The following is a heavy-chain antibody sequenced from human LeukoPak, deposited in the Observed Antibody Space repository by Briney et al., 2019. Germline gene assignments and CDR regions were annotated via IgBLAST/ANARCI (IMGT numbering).Heavy chain of an antibody. Sequence: GGSLRLSCAASGFTFSRYGMQWVRQAPGKGLVWGAVIRYDGSNKYYADAVKGRFTIPRDNSKNTLYLQMNSLRAEDTAVYYCARVDSGSYFFDYWGQGTLVTVSS. CDR3: ARVDSGSYFFDY. CDR1: GFTFSRYG. D-gene: IGHD1-26*01. CDR2: IRYDGSNK. J-gene: IGHJ4*02. V-gene: IGHV3-33*01.